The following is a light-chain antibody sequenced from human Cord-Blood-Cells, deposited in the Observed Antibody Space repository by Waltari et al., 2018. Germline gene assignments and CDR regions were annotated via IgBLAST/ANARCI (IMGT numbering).Light chain of an antibody. CDR1: QSISSW. V-gene: IGKV1-5*03. CDR3: QQYNSYSPYS. Sequence: DIQMTKSPSTLSASVGDRVTITCRASQSISSWLAWYQPKPGKAPKLLIYKASSLESGVPSRFSGSGSGTEFTLTISSLQPDDFATYYCQQYNSYSPYSFGQGTKLEIK. CDR2: KAS. J-gene: IGKJ2*03.